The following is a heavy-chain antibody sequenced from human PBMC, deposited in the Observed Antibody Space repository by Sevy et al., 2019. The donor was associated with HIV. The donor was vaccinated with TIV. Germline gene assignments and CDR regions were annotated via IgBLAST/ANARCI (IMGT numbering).Heavy chain of an antibody. J-gene: IGHJ6*03. V-gene: IGHV3-23*01. Sequence: GGSLGLSCAVSGFSFDSYGMTWVRQAPGKGLEWVSGISGSGTRTYYADSVKGRFSISRDNSKNRLYLQMNSLRSEDKAIYYCAKGGGVHYDPDEIGYYFYYYNMDVWGKGTTVTVSS. D-gene: IGHD3-22*01. CDR3: AKGGGVHYDPDEIGYYFYYYNMDV. CDR2: ISGSGTRT. CDR1: GFSFDSYG.